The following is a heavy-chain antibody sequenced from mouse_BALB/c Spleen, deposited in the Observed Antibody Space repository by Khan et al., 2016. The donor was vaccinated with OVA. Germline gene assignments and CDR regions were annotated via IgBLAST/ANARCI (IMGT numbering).Heavy chain of an antibody. V-gene: IGHV1S135*01. D-gene: IGHD1-1*01. CDR1: GYSFSTYY. J-gene: IGHJ3*01. CDR2: IDPFNGGT. Sequence: EVQLQESGPELMKPGASVKISCKASGYSFSTYYIHWVTRSHGKTLEWIGYIDPFNGGTTYNQKFKGKATLTVDKSSSAAYMHLTSLTSEDSAVYYGARHGSTSWFAYWGQGTLLTVSA. CDR3: ARHGSTSWFAY.